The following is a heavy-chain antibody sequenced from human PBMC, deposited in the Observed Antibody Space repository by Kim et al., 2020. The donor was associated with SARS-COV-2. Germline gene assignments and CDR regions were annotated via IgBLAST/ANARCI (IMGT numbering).Heavy chain of an antibody. V-gene: IGHV3-30*18. J-gene: IGHJ6*01. CDR2: ISYDGSNK. Sequence: GGSLRLSCAASGFTFSSYGMHWVRQAPGKGLEWVAVISYDGSNKYCADSVKGRFTISRDNSKNTLYLQMNSLRAEDTAVYYCAKVKLLWFGELLPHYYYG. D-gene: IGHD3-10*01. CDR3: AKVKLLWFGELLPHYYYG. CDR1: GFTFSSYG.